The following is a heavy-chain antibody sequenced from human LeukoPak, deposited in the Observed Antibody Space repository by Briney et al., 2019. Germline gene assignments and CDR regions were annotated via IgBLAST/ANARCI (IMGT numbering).Heavy chain of an antibody. D-gene: IGHD3-10*01. J-gene: IGHJ4*02. CDR3: ARDQAGSGHYADY. Sequence: GGSLRLTCAASGFTFSDYYMSWIRQAPGKGLEWVSYISSSGSTIYYADSVKGRFTISRDNAKNSLYLHMNSLRAEDTAVYYCARDQAGSGHYADYWGQGTLVTVSS. CDR1: GFTFSDYY. CDR2: ISSSGSTI. V-gene: IGHV3-11*04.